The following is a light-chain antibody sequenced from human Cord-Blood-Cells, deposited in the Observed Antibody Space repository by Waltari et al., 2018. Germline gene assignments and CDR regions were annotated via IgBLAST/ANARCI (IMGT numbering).Light chain of an antibody. Sequence: IQMTQSPSSLSASVGERVTITCRASQSISSYLNWYQQKPGKAPKLLIYAASSLQSWVPSRFSGSGSGTDFTLTISSLQPEDFATYYCQQSYSTPWTFGQGTKVEIK. CDR2: AAS. V-gene: IGKV1-39*01. J-gene: IGKJ1*01. CDR1: QSISSY. CDR3: QQSYSTPWT.